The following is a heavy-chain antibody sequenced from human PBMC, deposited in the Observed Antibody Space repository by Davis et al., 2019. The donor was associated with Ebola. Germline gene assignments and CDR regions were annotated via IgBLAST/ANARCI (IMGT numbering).Heavy chain of an antibody. V-gene: IGHV1-3*01. Sequence: ASVKVSCKASGYTFTSYAMHWVRQAPGQRLEWMGWINAGNGNTKYSQKFQGRVTITRDTSASTAYMELSSLRSEDTAVYYCARGLPTYSSSSKPFDYWGQGTLVTVSS. CDR3: ARGLPTYSSSSKPFDY. D-gene: IGHD6-13*01. J-gene: IGHJ4*02. CDR1: GYTFTSYA. CDR2: INAGNGNT.